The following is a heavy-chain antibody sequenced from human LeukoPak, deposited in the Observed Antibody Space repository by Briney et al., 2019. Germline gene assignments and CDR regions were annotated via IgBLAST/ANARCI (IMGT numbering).Heavy chain of an antibody. J-gene: IGHJ4*02. CDR3: ARNCSTTTCPLGH. CDR2: IKQDGSEK. D-gene: IGHD2-2*01. V-gene: IGHV3-7*01. Sequence: GGSLRLSCAASGFTFSSYWMTWVRQAPGKGLEWVANIKQDGSEKYYVDSVEGRFTISRDDAKNSLYLQMNSLRAEDTAVYYCARNCSTTTCPLGHWGQGTLVTVSP. CDR1: GFTFSSYW.